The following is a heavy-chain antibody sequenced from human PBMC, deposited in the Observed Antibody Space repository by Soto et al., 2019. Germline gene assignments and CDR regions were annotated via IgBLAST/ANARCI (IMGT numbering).Heavy chain of an antibody. J-gene: IGHJ4*02. CDR3: ARDLFRDIVVVPAAMARTGY. Sequence: QVQLVESGGGVVQPGRSLRLSCAASGFTLSSYAMHWVRQAPGKGLEWVAVISYDGSNKYYADSVKGRFTISRDNSKNTLYLHMNSLRAEDTAVYNCARDLFRDIVVVPAAMARTGYWGQGTLVTVSS. CDR2: ISYDGSNK. CDR1: GFTLSSYA. D-gene: IGHD2-2*01. V-gene: IGHV3-30-3*01.